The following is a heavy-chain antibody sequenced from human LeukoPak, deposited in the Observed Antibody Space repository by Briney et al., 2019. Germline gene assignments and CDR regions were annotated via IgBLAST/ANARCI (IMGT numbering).Heavy chain of an antibody. D-gene: IGHD3-3*01. Sequence: GGSLRLSCAASGFTFNSFAMSWVRQAPGKGLEWVANIKQDGSEKYYVDSVKGRFTISRDNAKNSLYLQMNSLRAEDTAVYYCARDTYYDFWSGYYSGGLDYWGQGTLVTVSS. CDR2: IKQDGSEK. V-gene: IGHV3-7*01. CDR3: ARDTYYDFWSGYYSGGLDY. CDR1: GFTFNSFA. J-gene: IGHJ4*02.